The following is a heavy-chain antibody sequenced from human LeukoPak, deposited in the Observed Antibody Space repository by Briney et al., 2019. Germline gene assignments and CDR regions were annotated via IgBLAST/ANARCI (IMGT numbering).Heavy chain of an antibody. D-gene: IGHD3-22*01. CDR1: GFTFSSHG. CDR2: IRYDGSNK. V-gene: IGHV3-30*02. J-gene: IGHJ4*02. CDR3: ARARLGVYYDSSGYIASHDY. Sequence: GGSLRLSCAASGFTFSSHGMHWVRQAPGKGLEWVAFIRYDGSNKYYADSVKGRFTISRDNSKNSLYLQMNSLRAEDTAVYYCARARLGVYYDSSGYIASHDYWGQGTLVTVSS.